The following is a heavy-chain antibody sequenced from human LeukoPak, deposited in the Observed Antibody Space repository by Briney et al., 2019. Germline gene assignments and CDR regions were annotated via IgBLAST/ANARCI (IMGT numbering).Heavy chain of an antibody. V-gene: IGHV3-30*18. J-gene: IGHJ6*02. Sequence: GGSLRLSCAASGFTFSSYGMHWVRQAPGKGLEWVAVISYDGSNKYYADSVKGRFTISRDNSKNTLYLQMNSLRAEDTAVYYCAKGGQWLRRGNGMDVWGQGTTVTVSS. CDR2: ISYDGSNK. CDR3: AKGGQWLRRGNGMDV. D-gene: IGHD6-19*01. CDR1: GFTFSSYG.